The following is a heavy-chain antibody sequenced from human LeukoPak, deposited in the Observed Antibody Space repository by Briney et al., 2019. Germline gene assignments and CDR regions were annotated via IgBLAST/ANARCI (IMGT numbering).Heavy chain of an antibody. D-gene: IGHD3-3*01. CDR3: ARENDFVY. CDR2: ISYDGTNK. Sequence: GRSLRLSCAASGFTFSNYDMHWVRQAPGKGLEWVAVISYDGTNKYYADSVKGRFTISRDNSKSTLYLQMNSLRAEDTAVYYCARENDFVYWGQGTLVTVSS. CDR1: GFTFSNYD. J-gene: IGHJ4*02. V-gene: IGHV3-30*03.